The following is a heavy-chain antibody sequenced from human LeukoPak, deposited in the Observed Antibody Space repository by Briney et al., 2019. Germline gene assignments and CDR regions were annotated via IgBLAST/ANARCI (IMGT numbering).Heavy chain of an antibody. J-gene: IGHJ6*03. Sequence: GASVKVSCKASGYTFTSYDINWVRQATGQGLEWMGGIIPIFGTANYAQKFQGRVTITTDESTSTAYMELSSLRSEDTAVYYCARCTRGYSYGYYYYYYMDVWGKGTTVTVSS. CDR3: ARCTRGYSYGYYYYYYMDV. V-gene: IGHV1-69*05. CDR2: IIPIFGTA. CDR1: GYTFTSYD. D-gene: IGHD5-18*01.